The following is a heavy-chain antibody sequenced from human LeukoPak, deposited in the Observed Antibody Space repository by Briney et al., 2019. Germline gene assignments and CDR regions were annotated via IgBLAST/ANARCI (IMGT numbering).Heavy chain of an antibody. CDR2: IGGSGGNT. CDR3: ASTGSSWWVPQFPGPNHGMDV. CDR1: RSAFSTYA. Sequence: GGSLRLSCAASRSAFSTYAMTWVRQYPGKGLEWVSGIGGSGGNTYYSDSVKGRFTISRDNSKNNLYLQMSGLRAEDTAIYYCASTGSSWWVPQFPGPNHGMDVWGHGTTVVVSS. V-gene: IGHV3-23*01. D-gene: IGHD6-13*01. J-gene: IGHJ6*02.